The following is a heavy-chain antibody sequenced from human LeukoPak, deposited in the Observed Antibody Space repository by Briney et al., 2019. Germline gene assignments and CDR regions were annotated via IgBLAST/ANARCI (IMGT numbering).Heavy chain of an antibody. CDR1: GFTVSSYY. CDR3: TTDLLGAYYYGSGSYYNSDY. D-gene: IGHD3-10*01. CDR2: IYSGGST. V-gene: IGHV3-66*01. J-gene: IGHJ4*02. Sequence: GGSLRLPCAASGFTVSSYYMYWVRQAPGKGLEWVSFIYSGGSTYYADSVKGRFTISRDNSKNTLYLQMNSLRAEDTAVYYCTTDLLGAYYYGSGSYYNSDYWGQGTLVTVSS.